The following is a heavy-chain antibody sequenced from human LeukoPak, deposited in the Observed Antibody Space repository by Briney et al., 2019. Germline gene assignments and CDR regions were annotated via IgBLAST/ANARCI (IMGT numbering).Heavy chain of an antibody. J-gene: IGHJ6*04. CDR3: ARGRAVAGRNYYGMDV. V-gene: IGHV4-34*01. CDR2: INHSGST. Sequence: SETLSLTCAVYGGSFSGYYWSWIRQPPGKGLEWIGEINHSGSTNYNPSLKSRVTISVDTSKNQFPLKLSSVTAADTAVYYCARGRAVAGRNYYGMDVWGKGTTVTVSS. D-gene: IGHD6-19*01. CDR1: GGSFSGYY.